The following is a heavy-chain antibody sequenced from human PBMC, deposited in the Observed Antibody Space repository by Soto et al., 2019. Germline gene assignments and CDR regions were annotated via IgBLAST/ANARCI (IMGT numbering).Heavy chain of an antibody. V-gene: IGHV3-21*01. CDR3: ARGSAHIQVQTFDY. J-gene: IGHJ4*02. Sequence: EVHLVESGGGLVKSGGSLRVSCTASGFTFSDCSMHWVRQAPGKGLEWVSSISPTSGAIYYADSVKGRFTISRDNAKNSLFLQMNSLRAEDTAVYSCARGSAHIQVQTFDYWGQGTLVTVSS. D-gene: IGHD1-1*01. CDR2: ISPTSGAI. CDR1: GFTFSDCS.